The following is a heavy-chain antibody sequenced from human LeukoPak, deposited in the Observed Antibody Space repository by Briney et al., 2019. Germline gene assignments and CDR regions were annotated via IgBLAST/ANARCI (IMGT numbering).Heavy chain of an antibody. V-gene: IGHV3-23*01. CDR3: ARDPTSPRYYYDSSGYYSDY. Sequence: GGSLRLSCAASGFTFSSYAMSWVRQAPGKGLEWVSAISGSGGSTYYADSVKGRFTISRDNAKNSLYLQMNSLRAEDTAVYYCARDPTSPRYYYDSSGYYSDYWGQGTLVTVSS. CDR2: ISGSGGST. CDR1: GFTFSSYA. J-gene: IGHJ4*02. D-gene: IGHD3-22*01.